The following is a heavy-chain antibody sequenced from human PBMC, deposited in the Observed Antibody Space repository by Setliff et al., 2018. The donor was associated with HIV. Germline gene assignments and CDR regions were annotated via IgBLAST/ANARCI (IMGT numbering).Heavy chain of an antibody. J-gene: IGHJ3*02. CDR2: IIPVVDAP. CDR3: ATRPPGVHGFSI. D-gene: IGHD3-10*01. V-gene: IGHV1-69*06. Sequence: SVKVSCKASGGSFNILGFTWVRQAPGQGLEWVGGIIPVVDAPIYAQRFQGRVVITADKSTGTAYMQLSSLKFEDTAVYYCATRPPGVHGFSIWVQGTMVTVSS. CDR1: GGSFNILG.